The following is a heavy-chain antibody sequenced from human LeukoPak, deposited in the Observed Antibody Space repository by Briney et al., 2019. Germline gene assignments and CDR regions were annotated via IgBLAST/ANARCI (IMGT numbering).Heavy chain of an antibody. V-gene: IGHV3-15*01. D-gene: IGHD5-12*01. J-gene: IGHJ4*02. Sequence: GGSLRLSCAGSVFSSNIALMCWGRQAPGEGLGWGFRIKSETDGGPTDYAAPVKSRFTISRDDSRNTLYLQMNSLHTEDSAMYYCSTSSSGHDFLFDYWGQGTLVTVSS. CDR2: IKSETDGGPT. CDR3: STSSSGHDFLFDY. CDR1: VFSSNIAL.